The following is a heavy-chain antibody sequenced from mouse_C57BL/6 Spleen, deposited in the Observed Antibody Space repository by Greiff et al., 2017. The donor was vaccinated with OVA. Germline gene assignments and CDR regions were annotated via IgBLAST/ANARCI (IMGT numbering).Heavy chain of an antibody. D-gene: IGHD3-2*02. Sequence: QVQLQQPGAELVKPGASVKLSCKASGYTFTSYWMQWVKQRPGQGLEWIGEIDPSDSYTNYNQKFKGKATLTVDTSSSTAYMQLSSLTSEDSAVYYCARRSSGYHYFDYWGQGTTLTVSS. V-gene: IGHV1-50*01. CDR3: ARRSSGYHYFDY. J-gene: IGHJ2*01. CDR1: GYTFTSYW. CDR2: IDPSDSYT.